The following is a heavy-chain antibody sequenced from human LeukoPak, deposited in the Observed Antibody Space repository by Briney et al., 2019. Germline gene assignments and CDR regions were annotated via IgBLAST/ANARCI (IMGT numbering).Heavy chain of an antibody. D-gene: IGHD5-18*01. V-gene: IGHV5-51*01. CDR2: IYPRDSDT. CDR3: ARPSGYSYGSYFDY. Sequence: GESLKISCKASGYSFNTYWIGWVRQMPGKGLEWMGIIYPRDSDTRYSPSFQGQVTISADKSISTAYLQWSSLKASDTAMYYCARPSGYSYGSYFDYWGQGTLVTVSS. CDR1: GYSFNTYW. J-gene: IGHJ4*02.